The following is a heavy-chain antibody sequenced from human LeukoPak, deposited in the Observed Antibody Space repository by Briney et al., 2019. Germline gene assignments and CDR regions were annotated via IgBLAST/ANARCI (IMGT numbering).Heavy chain of an antibody. CDR3: ARGSRGPSP. D-gene: IGHD1-26*01. Sequence: GGSLRLSCAASEFIFSSYGMSWIRQAPGKGLEWVSLITNSGSTSHYADSVKGRFTISRDNAKNSLYLQMNSLRAEDTAVYYCARGSRGPSPWGQGTLVTVSS. CDR1: EFIFSSYG. CDR2: ITNSGSTS. V-gene: IGHV3-11*01. J-gene: IGHJ5*02.